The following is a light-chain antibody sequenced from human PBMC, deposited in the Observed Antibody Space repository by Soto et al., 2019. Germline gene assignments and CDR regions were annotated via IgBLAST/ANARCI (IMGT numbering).Light chain of an antibody. V-gene: IGKV1-5*03. CDR3: LQYQSYWT. CDR2: QAS. J-gene: IGKJ1*01. CDR1: QSISRQ. Sequence: DIQITQSPSTLSASVGDRVTITCRASQSISRQLAWYQQKRGKAPNLLIYQASNLETGVPSRFTSSGSGTEFTLTISSLQPDDLATYYSLQYQSYWTFGQGTKVEVK.